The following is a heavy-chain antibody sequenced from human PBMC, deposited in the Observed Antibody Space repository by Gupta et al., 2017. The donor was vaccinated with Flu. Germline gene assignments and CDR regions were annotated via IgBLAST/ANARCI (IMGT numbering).Heavy chain of an antibody. D-gene: IGHD2/OR15-2a*01. J-gene: IGHJ4*02. CDR3: TLTLWVIRFDF. CDR1: GGTLRSHY. Sequence: QVQRVQSGAEVKKPGSPVKVSCQASGGTLRSHYVSWVRQAPGQRPEWMRAIIPILGTANYAQEFQGRVTITADRSTSTTYMELSSLRSEDTAVYYCTLTLWVIRFDFWGQGILVTVSS. CDR2: IIPILGTA. V-gene: IGHV1-69*06.